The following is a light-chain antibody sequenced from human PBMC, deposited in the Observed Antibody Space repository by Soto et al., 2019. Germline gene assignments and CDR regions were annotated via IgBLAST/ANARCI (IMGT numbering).Light chain of an antibody. Sequence: QSALTQPASVSGSPGQSITISCTGTSSDVGDYNFVSWLQQHPGKAPKVMIYDVSDRPSGVSNRFSGSKSGNTASLTISGLQAEDEADYYCRSYTSTSTLVVFGGGTKLTVL. CDR3: RSYTSTSTLVV. J-gene: IGLJ2*01. V-gene: IGLV2-14*01. CDR1: SSDVGDYNF. CDR2: DVS.